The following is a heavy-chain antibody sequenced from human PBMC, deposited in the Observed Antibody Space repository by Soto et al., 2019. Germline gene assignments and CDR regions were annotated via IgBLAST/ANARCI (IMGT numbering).Heavy chain of an antibody. V-gene: IGHV4-59*01. Sequence: QVLLQVSGPGLVKPSETLSLTCSVSGDSISSYSWSWIRQPPGKGLEWIGNIRNNGNTKYNPSLKSRATMSVDTSTNKFSLRLISVTAADTAVYYCAREGNLGRWLQPLDYWGQGTLVTVSS. CDR2: IRNNGNT. CDR3: AREGNLGRWLQPLDY. CDR1: GDSISSYS. D-gene: IGHD5-12*01. J-gene: IGHJ4*02.